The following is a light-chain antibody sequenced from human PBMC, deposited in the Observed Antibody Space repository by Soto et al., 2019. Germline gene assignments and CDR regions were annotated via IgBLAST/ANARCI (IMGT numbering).Light chain of an antibody. CDR2: AAS. CDR3: QKYNSAPRT. Sequence: DIQMTQSPSSLSASVGDRVTITCRASQGIIDYLAWYQQKPGKAPKLLIYAASTLQSGVPSRFSGSGAGTDVTLTISRLQPEDVATYYCQKYNSAPRTFGQGTKVEIK. CDR1: QGIIDY. J-gene: IGKJ1*01. V-gene: IGKV1-27*01.